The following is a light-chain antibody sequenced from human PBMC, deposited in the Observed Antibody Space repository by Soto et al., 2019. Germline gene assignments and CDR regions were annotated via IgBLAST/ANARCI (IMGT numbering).Light chain of an antibody. CDR2: EVS. CDR3: MQSTQLPHT. Sequence: DVVMTQTPLSLSVAPGQPASISCKSSQSLLHITGQSFLFWYLQKPSQSPRLLIYEVSTRVSGVPDRFSGSGSGTDFTPEISRVETDDVGIYYCMQSTQLPHTFDQGTRLGIE. V-gene: IGKV2D-29*02. CDR1: QSLLHITGQSF. J-gene: IGKJ5*01.